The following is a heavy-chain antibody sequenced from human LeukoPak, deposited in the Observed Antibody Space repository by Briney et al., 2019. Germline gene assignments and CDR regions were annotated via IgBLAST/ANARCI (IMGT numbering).Heavy chain of an antibody. Sequence: PSETLSLTCAVYGGSFSGYYWSWIRQPPGKGLEWIGEINHSGSTNYNPSLKSRVTISVDTSKNQFSLKLSSVTAADTAVYYCARGRPDYYGSGIWGQGTLVTVSS. V-gene: IGHV4-34*01. J-gene: IGHJ4*02. D-gene: IGHD3-10*01. CDR1: GGSFSGYY. CDR3: ARGRPDYYGSGI. CDR2: INHSGST.